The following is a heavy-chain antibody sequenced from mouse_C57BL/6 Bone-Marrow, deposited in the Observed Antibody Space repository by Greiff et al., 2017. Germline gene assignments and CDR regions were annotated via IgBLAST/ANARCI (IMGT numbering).Heavy chain of an antibody. CDR3: TTDFDY. CDR2: IDPENGAT. J-gene: IGHJ2*01. Sequence: VQLQQSGAELVRPGASVKLSCTASGFNIKDDDMHWVKQRPEQGLEWIGWIDPENGATEYASKFQGKSTITADTSSNPSYLQLSSLTSENTAVYYCTTDFDYWGQGTTLTVSS. V-gene: IGHV14-4*01. CDR1: GFNIKDDD.